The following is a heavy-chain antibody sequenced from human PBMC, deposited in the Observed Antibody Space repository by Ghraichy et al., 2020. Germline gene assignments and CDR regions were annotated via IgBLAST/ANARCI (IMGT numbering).Heavy chain of an antibody. J-gene: IGHJ5*02. Sequence: ASVKVSCKASGYTFTSYDINWVRQATGQGLEWMGWMNPNSGNTGYAQKFQGRVTMTRNTSISTAYMELSSLRSEDTAVYYCALMPLSSSWYRTVYNWFDPWGQGTLVTVSS. D-gene: IGHD6-13*01. V-gene: IGHV1-8*01. CDR2: MNPNSGNT. CDR3: ALMPLSSSWYRTVYNWFDP. CDR1: GYTFTSYD.